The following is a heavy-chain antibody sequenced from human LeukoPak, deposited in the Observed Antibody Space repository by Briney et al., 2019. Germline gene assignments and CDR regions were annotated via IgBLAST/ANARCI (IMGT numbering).Heavy chain of an antibody. CDR1: GYSISNAYY. J-gene: IGHJ4*02. CDR2: LYHSGST. Sequence: SETLSLTCSVSGYSISNAYYWGWIRQPPGKGLEWIGSLYHSGSTYYNPSLKSRVTTSVDTSKNRFSLKLTSVTAADTAVYYCARELHSGSYYFDYWGQGTLVTVSS. CDR3: ARELHSGSYYFDY. D-gene: IGHD1-26*01. V-gene: IGHV4-38-2*02.